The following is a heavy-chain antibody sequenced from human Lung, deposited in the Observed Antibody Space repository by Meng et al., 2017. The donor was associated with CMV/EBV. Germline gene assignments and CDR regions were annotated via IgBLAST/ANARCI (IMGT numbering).Heavy chain of an antibody. Sequence: GGSLRLSCKGSGYSFTSYWIGWVRQMPGKGLEWMGIIYPGDSDTRYRPSFQGQVTISADKSISTAYLQWSSLKASDTAMYYCARHEVYGGNPLMDVWGQGXTVTVSS. J-gene: IGHJ6*02. D-gene: IGHD4-23*01. CDR1: GYSFTSYW. V-gene: IGHV5-51*01. CDR3: ARHEVYGGNPLMDV. CDR2: IYPGDSDT.